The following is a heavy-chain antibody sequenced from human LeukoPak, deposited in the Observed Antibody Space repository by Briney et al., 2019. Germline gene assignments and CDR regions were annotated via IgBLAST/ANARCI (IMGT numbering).Heavy chain of an antibody. J-gene: IGHJ4*02. CDR3: TADSPVSIAHSFDY. D-gene: IGHD6-6*01. V-gene: IGHV3-15*01. Sequence: PGGSLRLSCAASGFTFSDAWMSWVRQAPGRGLEWVGRIISKINGERTDYAAPVRGRFSISRDDSQNTLCLQQSSMQTEDTAVYYCTADSPVSIAHSFDYWGQGTLVTVSS. CDR1: GFTFSDAW. CDR2: IISKINGERT.